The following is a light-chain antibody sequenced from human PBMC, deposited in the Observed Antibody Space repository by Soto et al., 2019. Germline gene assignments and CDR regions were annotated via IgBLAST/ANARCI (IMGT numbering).Light chain of an antibody. CDR1: QTISSW. CDR3: QQANSFPLT. V-gene: IGKV1-5*03. J-gene: IGKJ4*01. CDR2: KAS. Sequence: DIQMTQSPSTLSGSVGDRVTITCRASQTISSWLAWYQQKPGKAPKLLIYKASTLKSGVPSRFSGSGSGTESTLTISSLQPEDFATYYCQQANSFPLTFGGGTKVDIK.